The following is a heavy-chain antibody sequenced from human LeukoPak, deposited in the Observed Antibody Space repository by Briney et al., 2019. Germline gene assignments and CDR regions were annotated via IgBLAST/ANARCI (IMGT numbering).Heavy chain of an antibody. Sequence: PGGSLRLSCAASGFTFSSYAMSWVRRAPGKGLEWVSGISASGGVTYSAESVRGRFTISRDNSKNTLYLQMNSLRVDDTAAYYCATISGSFEYLDYWGQGTLVTVSS. CDR2: ISASGGVT. V-gene: IGHV3-23*01. CDR1: GFTFSSYA. D-gene: IGHD1-26*01. J-gene: IGHJ4*02. CDR3: ATISGSFEYLDY.